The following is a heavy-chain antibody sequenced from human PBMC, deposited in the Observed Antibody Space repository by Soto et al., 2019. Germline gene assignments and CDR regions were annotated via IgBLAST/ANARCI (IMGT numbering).Heavy chain of an antibody. CDR2: INHSGST. CDR3: ARGIAAADY. Sequence: SETLSLTCAVYGGSFSGYYWSWIRQPPGKGLEWIGEINHSGSTNYNPSLKSRVTISVDTSKNQFSLKLSSVTAADTAVYYCARGIAAADYWGQGTLVTVSS. CDR1: GGSFSGYY. D-gene: IGHD6-13*01. J-gene: IGHJ4*02. V-gene: IGHV4-34*01.